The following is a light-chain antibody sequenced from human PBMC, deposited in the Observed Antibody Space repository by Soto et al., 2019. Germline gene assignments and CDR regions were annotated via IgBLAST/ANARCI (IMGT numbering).Light chain of an antibody. Sequence: NFMLTQPHSVSASPGKTVTISCTRSSGSIASSYVQWYQQRPGSAPKLLIFANNERPSGVPGRFSGSIDISSNSASLTISGLKSEDEADYYCQSYDRSSPVVFGGGTKLTVL. J-gene: IGLJ2*01. CDR1: SGSIASSY. CDR3: QSYDRSSPVV. V-gene: IGLV6-57*04. CDR2: ANN.